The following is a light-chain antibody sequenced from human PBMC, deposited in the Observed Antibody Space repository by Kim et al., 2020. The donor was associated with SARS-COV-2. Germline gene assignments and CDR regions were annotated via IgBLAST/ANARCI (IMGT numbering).Light chain of an antibody. CDR2: DVS. CDR1: GSDVGGYNY. CDR3: SSYTSSSTYV. V-gene: IGLV2-14*03. Sequence: GQSITISCTGNGSDVGGYNYVSWYQQHPGKAPKLMIYDVSNRPSGVSNRFSGSKSGNTASLTISGLQAEDEADYYCSSYTSSSTYVFGTGTKVTVL. J-gene: IGLJ1*01.